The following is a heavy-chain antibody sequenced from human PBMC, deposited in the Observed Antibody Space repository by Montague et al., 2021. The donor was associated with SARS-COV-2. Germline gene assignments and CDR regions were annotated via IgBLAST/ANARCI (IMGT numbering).Heavy chain of an antibody. CDR2: ISNNGSNK. D-gene: IGHD5-18*01. CDR3: ARDRWEVDTAMAHFDY. J-gene: IGHJ4*02. Sequence: SLRLSCAASGFTFSSYAMHWVRQAPGKGLEWVAVISNNGSNKYYADSVKGRFTISRDNSKNTLYLQMNSLRAEDTAVYYCARDRWEVDTAMAHFDYWGQGTLVTVSS. V-gene: IGHV3-30-3*01. CDR1: GFTFSSYA.